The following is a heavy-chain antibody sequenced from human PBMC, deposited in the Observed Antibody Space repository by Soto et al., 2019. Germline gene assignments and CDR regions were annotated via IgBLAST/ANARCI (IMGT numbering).Heavy chain of an antibody. V-gene: IGHV3-33*01. CDR1: GFTFSSYG. J-gene: IGHJ4*02. D-gene: IGHD2-15*01. Sequence: ESGGGVVQPGRSLRLSCAASGFTFSSYGMHWVRQAPGKGLEWVAVIWYDGSNKYYADSVKGRFTISRDNSKNTLYLQMNSLRAEDTAVYYCARDGGAYGCFDYWGQGTLVTVSS. CDR3: ARDGGAYGCFDY. CDR2: IWYDGSNK.